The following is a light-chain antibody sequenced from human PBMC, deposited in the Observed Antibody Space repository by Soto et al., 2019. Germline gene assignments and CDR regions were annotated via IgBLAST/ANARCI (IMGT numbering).Light chain of an antibody. CDR1: SSDVGGYNY. CDR2: DVS. J-gene: IGLJ2*01. V-gene: IGLV2-14*01. CDR3: SSYTSSKNVV. Sequence: QSALTQPASVSGSPGQSITISCTGTSSDVGGYNYVSWYQQHPGKAPKLMIYDVSNRPSGVSNRFSGSKSGNTASLTISGLQAEDEADSYCSSYTSSKNVVFGGGTKVTVL.